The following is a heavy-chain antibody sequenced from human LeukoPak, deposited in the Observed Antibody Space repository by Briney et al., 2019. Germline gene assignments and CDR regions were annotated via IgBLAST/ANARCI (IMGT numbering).Heavy chain of an antibody. CDR1: GFTFDDYA. D-gene: IGHD4-11*01. V-gene: IGHV3-9*01. CDR3: RLTTNWYFDL. CDR2: ISWNSGSI. J-gene: IGHJ2*01. Sequence: GGSLRLSCAASGFTFDDYAMHWIRQAPGKGLEWVSGISWNSGSIGYADSVKGRFTISRDNAKNSLYLQMNSLRAEDTALYYCRLTTNWYFDLWGRGTLVTVSS.